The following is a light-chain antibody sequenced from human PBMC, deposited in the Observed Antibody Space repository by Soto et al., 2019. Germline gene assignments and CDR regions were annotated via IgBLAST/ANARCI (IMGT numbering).Light chain of an antibody. CDR3: QQRSNWPPFT. CDR2: DAS. CDR1: QSVSSY. Sequence: EIVLTQSPATLSLSPGERATLSCRASQSVSSYLAWYQQKPGQAPRLLIYDASNRATGIQARFSGSGSGTDFTLTISSLEPEDVAVYYCQQRSNWPPFTFGGGTKVEIK. V-gene: IGKV3-11*01. J-gene: IGKJ4*02.